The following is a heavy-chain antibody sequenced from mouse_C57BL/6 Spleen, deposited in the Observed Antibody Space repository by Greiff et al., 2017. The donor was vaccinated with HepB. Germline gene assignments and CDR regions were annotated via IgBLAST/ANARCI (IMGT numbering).Heavy chain of an antibody. V-gene: IGHV1-15*01. CDR1: GYTFTDYE. CDR2: IDPETGGT. CDR3: TREGGGLRAWFAY. J-gene: IGHJ3*01. D-gene: IGHD2-4*01. Sequence: VQLQQSGAELVRPGASVTLSCKASGYTFTDYEMHWVKQTPVHGLEWIGAIDPETGGTAYNQKFKGKAILTADKSSSTAYMELRSLTSEDSAVYYCTREGGGLRAWFAYWGQGTLVTVSA.